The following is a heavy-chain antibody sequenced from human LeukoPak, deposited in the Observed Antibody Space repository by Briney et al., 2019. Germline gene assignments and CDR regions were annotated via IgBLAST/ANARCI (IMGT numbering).Heavy chain of an antibody. V-gene: IGHV3-7*01. Sequence: GGSLRLSCAASGFTFSSYWISWVRQAPGKGLEWVAYIKPDGSGKYYVDSVKGRFTISRDNAKNSLYLQMNSLRAEDTAMYYCAKGITGNVRFDHCGQGTLVTVSS. D-gene: IGHD1-20*01. CDR3: AKGITGNVRFDH. CDR1: GFTFSSYW. CDR2: IKPDGSGK. J-gene: IGHJ4*02.